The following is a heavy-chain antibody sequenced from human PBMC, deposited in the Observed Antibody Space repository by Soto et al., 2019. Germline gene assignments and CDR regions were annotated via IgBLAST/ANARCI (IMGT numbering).Heavy chain of an antibody. Sequence: EVQLLESGGNLVQPGGSLRLSCAASGFSFSTYALTWVRQAPGKGLEWVSGISASGATTYYADSVKGRFTISRDNSKNTVFLQMTSLRAEDTALYYCAKWPDTVIEAALAGGAFDIWGQGTLVTVSS. CDR2: ISASGATT. CDR1: GFSFSTYA. D-gene: IGHD2-15*01. CDR3: AKWPDTVIEAALAGGAFDI. J-gene: IGHJ3*02. V-gene: IGHV3-23*01.